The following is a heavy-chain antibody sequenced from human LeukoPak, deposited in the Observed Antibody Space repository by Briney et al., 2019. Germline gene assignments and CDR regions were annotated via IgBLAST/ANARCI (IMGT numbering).Heavy chain of an antibody. CDR1: GFTFSSYW. Sequence: GGSLRLSCAASGFTFSSYWMSWVRQAPGKGLQWVANIKQDGSEKYYVDSVKGRFTISRDNAENSLYLQMNSLRAEDTALYYCARKRPNYFDYWGQGTLVTVSS. CDR2: IKQDGSEK. V-gene: IGHV3-7*01. J-gene: IGHJ4*02. CDR3: ARKRPNYFDY.